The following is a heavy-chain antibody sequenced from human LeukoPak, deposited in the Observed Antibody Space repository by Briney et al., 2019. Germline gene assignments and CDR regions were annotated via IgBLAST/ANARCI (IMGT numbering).Heavy chain of an antibody. CDR3: GTQLADYGGFDY. D-gene: IGHD4-17*01. J-gene: IGHJ4*02. CDR2: INPSGGST. V-gene: IGHV1-46*01. CDR1: GYTFTSYY. Sequence: GASVKVSCKASGYTFTSYYMHWVRQAPGQGLEWMGIINPSGGSTSYAQKFQGRVTMTRDTSTSTVYMELSSLRSEDKAVYYCGTQLADYGGFDYWGQGTLVTVSS.